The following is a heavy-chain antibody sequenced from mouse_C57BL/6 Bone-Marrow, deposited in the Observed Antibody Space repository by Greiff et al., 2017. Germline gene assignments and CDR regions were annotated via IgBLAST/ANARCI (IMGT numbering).Heavy chain of an antibody. J-gene: IGHJ4*01. Sequence: EVQLVESGGGLVQPGGSLKLSCAASGFTFSAYGMAWVRQAPRKGPEWVAFISNLAYSIYYSDTVTGRFTISRENAKNTLYLEMSSLRSEDTAMYYCARKPDDYAMDYWGQGTSVTVSA. CDR2: ISNLAYSI. V-gene: IGHV5-15*01. CDR3: ARKPDDYAMDY. CDR1: GFTFSAYG.